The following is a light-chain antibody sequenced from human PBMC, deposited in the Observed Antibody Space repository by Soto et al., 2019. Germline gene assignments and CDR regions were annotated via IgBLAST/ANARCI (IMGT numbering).Light chain of an antibody. CDR1: QGIGTY. V-gene: IGKV1-39*01. CDR2: AAS. CDR3: QQSYSTPLT. Sequence: DIQMTQSPSSLSASAGDRVTITCRASQGIGTYLNWYQQKPGKAPKLLIYAASSLQSGVPSRFSGSGSRTDFTLTVSSLQPEDFATYYRQQSYSTPLTFGGGTKVEIK. J-gene: IGKJ4*01.